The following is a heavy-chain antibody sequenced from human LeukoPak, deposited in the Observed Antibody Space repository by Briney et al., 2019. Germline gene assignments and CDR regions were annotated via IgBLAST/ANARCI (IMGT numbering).Heavy chain of an antibody. J-gene: IGHJ4*02. CDR3: AGGRRVYYFDY. CDR2: IYYSGST. Sequence: SETLSLTCTVSGGSISSSSYYWGWIRQPPGKGLEWIGSIYYSGSTYYNPSLKSRVTISVDTSKNQFSLKLSSVTAADTAVYYCAGGRRVYYFDYWGQGTLVTVSS. CDR1: GGSISSSSYY. D-gene: IGHD3-16*01. V-gene: IGHV4-39*07.